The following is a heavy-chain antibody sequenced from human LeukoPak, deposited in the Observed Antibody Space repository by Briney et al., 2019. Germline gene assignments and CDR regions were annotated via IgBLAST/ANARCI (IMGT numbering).Heavy chain of an antibody. CDR1: GGSISSGGYY. CDR3: ARSHPATY. Sequence: SETLSLTCTVSGGSISSGGYYWSWIRQHPGRGLEWIGYIYYSGSTYYNPSLKSRVTIPVDTSKNQFSLKLSSVTAADTAVYYCARSHPATYWGQGTLVTVSS. J-gene: IGHJ4*02. CDR2: IYYSGST. D-gene: IGHD2-15*01. V-gene: IGHV4-31*03.